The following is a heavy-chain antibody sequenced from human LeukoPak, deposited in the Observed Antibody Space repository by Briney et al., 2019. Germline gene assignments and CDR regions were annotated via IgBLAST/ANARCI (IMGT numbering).Heavy chain of an antibody. D-gene: IGHD2-15*01. CDR1: GFTFSSYS. Sequence: GGSLRLSCAASGFTFSSYSMNWVRQGPGKGLEWVSSISSSSSYIYYADSVKGRFTISRDNAKNSLYLQMNSLRAEDTAVYYCAIDVGYTSPKWFDPWGQGTLVTVSS. CDR2: ISSSSSYI. J-gene: IGHJ5*02. CDR3: AIDVGYTSPKWFDP. V-gene: IGHV3-21*01.